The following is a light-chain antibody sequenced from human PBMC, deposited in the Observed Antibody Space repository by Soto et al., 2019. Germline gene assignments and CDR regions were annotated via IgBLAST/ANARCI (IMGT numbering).Light chain of an antibody. CDR3: QQSYSTPGT. CDR1: QRISSY. J-gene: IGKJ1*01. V-gene: IGKV1-39*01. Sequence: DIQMTQSPSYLSASVGDRVTITCRASQRISSYLNWYQQKPGKAPKLLIYAASSLQSGVPSRFSGSGSGTDFTLTICSLQPEDFATYYCQQSYSTPGTFGQGTKVDIK. CDR2: AAS.